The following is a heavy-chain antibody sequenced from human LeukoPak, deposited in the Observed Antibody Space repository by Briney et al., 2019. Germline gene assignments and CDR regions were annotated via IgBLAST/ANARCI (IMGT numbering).Heavy chain of an antibody. CDR2: IIPILGIA. D-gene: IGHD3-10*01. CDR3: ASSITMVREALHFDY. J-gene: IGHJ4*02. Sequence: ASVKVSCKASGGTFSSYAISWVRQAPGQGLEWTGRIIPILGIANYAQKFQGRVTITADKSTSTAYMELSSLRSEDTAVYYCASSITMVREALHFDYWGQGTLVTVSS. CDR1: GGTFSSYA. V-gene: IGHV1-69*04.